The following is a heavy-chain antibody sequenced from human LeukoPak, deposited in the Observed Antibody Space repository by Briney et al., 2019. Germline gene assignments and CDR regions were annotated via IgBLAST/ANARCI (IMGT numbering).Heavy chain of an antibody. CDR3: ARVYSYRTFDY. J-gene: IGHJ4*02. CDR1: GGSISSYY. CDR2: IYYSGST. D-gene: IGHD2-15*01. V-gene: IGHV4-59*01. Sequence: PSETLSLTCTDSGGSISSYYWSWIRQPPGKGLEWIGYIYYSGSTNYNPSLKSRVTISVDTSKNQFSLKLSSVTAADTAVYYCARVYSYRTFDYWGQGTLVTVSS.